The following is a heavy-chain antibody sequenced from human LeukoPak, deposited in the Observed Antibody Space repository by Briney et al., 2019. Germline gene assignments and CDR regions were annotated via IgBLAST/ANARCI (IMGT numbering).Heavy chain of an antibody. J-gene: IGHJ5*02. D-gene: IGHD3-3*01. CDR3: AKARVYERITIFGVETTSNWFDP. V-gene: IGHV3-23*01. Sequence: QSGGSLRLSCAASGFTFSSYAMSWVRQAPGKGLEWVSAISGSGGSTYYADSVKGRFTISRDNSKNTLYLQMNSLRAEDTAVYYCAKARVYERITIFGVETTSNWFDPWGQGTLVTVSS. CDR1: GFTFSSYA. CDR2: ISGSGGST.